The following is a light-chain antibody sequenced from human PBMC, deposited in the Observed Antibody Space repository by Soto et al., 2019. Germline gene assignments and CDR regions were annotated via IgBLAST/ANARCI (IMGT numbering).Light chain of an antibody. CDR3: QSYDSSLSGSVV. CDR1: SSNIVAGYD. J-gene: IGLJ2*01. CDR2: GNS. V-gene: IGLV1-40*01. Sequence: QSVLTQPPSVSGAPGQRVTISCTGSSSNIVAGYDVHRYQQLPGTAPKLLIYGNSNRPSGVPDRFSGSKSGTSASLAITGLQAEDEADDYCQSYDSSLSGSVVFGGGTKLTVL.